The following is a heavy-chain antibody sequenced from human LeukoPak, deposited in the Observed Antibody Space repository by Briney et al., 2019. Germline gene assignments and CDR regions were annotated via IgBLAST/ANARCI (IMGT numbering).Heavy chain of an antibody. D-gene: IGHD6-13*01. CDR3: ATGYSSSWTLDY. V-gene: IGHV4-31*03. J-gene: IGHJ4*02. Sequence: SETLSLTCTVSGGSISSGGYYWSWIRQHPGKGLEWIGYIYYSGSTYYNPSLKSRVTISVDTSKNQSSLKLSSVTAADTAVYYCATGYSSSWTLDYWGQGTLVTVSS. CDR1: GGSISSGGYY. CDR2: IYYSGST.